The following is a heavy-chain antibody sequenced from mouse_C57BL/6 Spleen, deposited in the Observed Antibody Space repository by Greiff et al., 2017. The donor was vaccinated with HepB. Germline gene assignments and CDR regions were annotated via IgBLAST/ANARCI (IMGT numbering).Heavy chain of an antibody. CDR3: ARRGDSPFDY. V-gene: IGHV1-69*01. CDR1: GYTFTSYW. J-gene: IGHJ2*01. Sequence: QVQLQQPGAELVMPGASVKLSCKASGYTFTSYWMHWVKQRPGQGLEWIGEIDPSDSYTNYNQKFKGKSTLTVEKSSSTAYMQLSSLTSEDSAVYYCARRGDSPFDYWGQGTTLTVSS. CDR2: IDPSDSYT. D-gene: IGHD2-12*01.